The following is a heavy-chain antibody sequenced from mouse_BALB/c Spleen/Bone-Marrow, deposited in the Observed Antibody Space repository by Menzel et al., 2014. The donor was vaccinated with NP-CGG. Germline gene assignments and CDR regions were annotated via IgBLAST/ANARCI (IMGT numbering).Heavy chain of an antibody. J-gene: IGHJ1*01. CDR1: GFNIKDTY. CDR3: ARYDYGWYFYV. Sequence: EVQLQQSGAELVKPGASVKLSCTASGFNIKDTYMHWVKQRPEQGLEWIGRIDPANVNTKYDPKFQGKATITADTSSNTAYLQLSSLTSEDTAVYYCARYDYGWYFYVWGAGTTVTVSS. V-gene: IGHV14-3*02. CDR2: IDPANVNT. D-gene: IGHD1-1*01.